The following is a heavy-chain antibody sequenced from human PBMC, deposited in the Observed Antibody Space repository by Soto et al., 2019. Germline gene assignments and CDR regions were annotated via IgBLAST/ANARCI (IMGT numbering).Heavy chain of an antibody. Sequence: PSETLSLTCAVYGGSFSGYYWTWIRQPPGKGLVWIGEITHSGSTNYNPALKSRVTISVDTSKNLFSLTLNSVTAADTAVYYCARSSVRGWVYWGQGTLVTVSS. CDR1: GGSFSGYY. CDR3: ARSSVRGWVY. V-gene: IGHV4-34*01. CDR2: ITHSGST. D-gene: IGHD3-10*02. J-gene: IGHJ4*02.